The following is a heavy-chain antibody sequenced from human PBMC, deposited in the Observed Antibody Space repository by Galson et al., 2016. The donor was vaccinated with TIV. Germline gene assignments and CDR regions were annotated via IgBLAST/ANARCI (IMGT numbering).Heavy chain of an antibody. J-gene: IGHJ5*02. V-gene: IGHV5-10-1*01. CDR3: ARSASAGSGGVDP. CDR2: IDSRDSYT. CDR1: GYSFTNYW. Sequence: QSGAEVTKPGESLRISCKTSGYSFTNYWITWVRQMPGKGLEWMGRIDSRDSYTNYSPTFEGHVTISTEKSISTAYLQWTSLKASDSAIYYCARSASAGSGGVDPWGQGTLVTVSS. D-gene: IGHD3-10*01.